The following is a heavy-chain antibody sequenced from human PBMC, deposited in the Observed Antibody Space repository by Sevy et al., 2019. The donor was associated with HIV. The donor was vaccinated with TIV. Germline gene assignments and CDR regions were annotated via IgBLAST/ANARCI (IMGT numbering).Heavy chain of an antibody. J-gene: IGHJ6*02. Sequence: ASVKVSCKASGYTFTSYDINWVRQATGQGLEWMGWMNPNSGNTGYAQKFQGRVTMTRNTSIRTAYMELSSLGSEDTAVYYCARGHLGGQVYYYYGMDVWGQGTTVTVSS. CDR2: MNPNSGNT. D-gene: IGHD3-16*01. V-gene: IGHV1-8*01. CDR3: ARGHLGGQVYYYYGMDV. CDR1: GYTFTSYD.